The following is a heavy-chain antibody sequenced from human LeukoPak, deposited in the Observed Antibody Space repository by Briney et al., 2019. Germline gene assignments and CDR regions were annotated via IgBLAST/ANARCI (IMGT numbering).Heavy chain of an antibody. CDR1: GGTFSSYA. CDR2: IIPIFGTA. CDR3: ARTVVTAPYYYYYMDV. Sequence: SVKVSCKASGGTFSSYAISWVRQAPGQGLEWMGGIIPIFGTANYAQKVQGRVTITADESTSTAYMELSSLRSEDTAVYYCARTVVTAPYYYYYMDVWGKGTTVTISS. D-gene: IGHD2-21*02. J-gene: IGHJ6*03. V-gene: IGHV1-69*13.